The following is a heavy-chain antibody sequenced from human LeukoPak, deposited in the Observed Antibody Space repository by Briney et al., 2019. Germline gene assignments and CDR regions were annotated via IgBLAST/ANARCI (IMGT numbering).Heavy chain of an antibody. Sequence: SLSLTCTVSGDSISSSSYYWGWLRQPPGKGLEWLGNINYSGRTYYNPSLKSRATISVETSKTQFTLKLSSVTAADTAVYYCTTVPSRHIVVVTAIDYWGLGTLVTVSS. CDR1: GDSISSSSYY. J-gene: IGHJ4*02. V-gene: IGHV4-39*01. CDR3: TTVPSRHIVVVTAIDY. D-gene: IGHD2-21*02. CDR2: INYSGRT.